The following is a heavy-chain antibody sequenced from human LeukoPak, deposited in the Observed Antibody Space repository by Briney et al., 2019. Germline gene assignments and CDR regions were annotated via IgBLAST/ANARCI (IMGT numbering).Heavy chain of an antibody. V-gene: IGHV3-48*02. CDR2: ISTSSGTI. CDR3: ARRYSAYNFDY. Sequence: PGGSLRLSCAASGFTFSSYAMHWVRQAPGKGLEWISYISTSSGTIYYADSVKGRFTISRDNAKNSLYLQMNSLRDDDTAVYYCARRYSAYNFDYWGQGTLVTVSS. CDR1: GFTFSSYA. D-gene: IGHD5-12*01. J-gene: IGHJ4*02.